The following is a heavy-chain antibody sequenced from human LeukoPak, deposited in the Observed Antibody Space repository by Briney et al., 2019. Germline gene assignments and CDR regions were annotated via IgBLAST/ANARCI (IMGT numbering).Heavy chain of an antibody. V-gene: IGHV4-55*02. D-gene: IGHD3-22*01. CDR2: IHHSGST. Sequence: GSLRLSCAASGLTFSNYAMSWVRQAPGKGLEWIGEIHHSGSTYYNPSLKSRITMSVGTSKNQFYLKLSSVTAADTAVYYCARYSQNATSITMIVVVIATRGLFFYWGQGTLVTVSS. CDR3: ARYSQNATSITMIVVVIATRGLFFY. J-gene: IGHJ4*02. CDR1: GLTFSNYAM.